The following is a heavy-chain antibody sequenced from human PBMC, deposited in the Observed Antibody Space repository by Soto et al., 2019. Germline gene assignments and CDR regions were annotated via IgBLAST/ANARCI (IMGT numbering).Heavy chain of an antibody. D-gene: IGHD2-2*01. Sequence: QVQLQESGPGLVKPSGTLSLTCAVSGGSISSTNWWTWVRQPPGKGLEWIGEIYHSGSTNYNPSLKRRVTISVDKSKNQFSLQLSSMTAADTAVYYCAAHSGSTSGPLDYWGQGTQVTVSS. CDR3: AAHSGSTSGPLDY. J-gene: IGHJ4*02. V-gene: IGHV4-4*02. CDR2: IYHSGST. CDR1: GGSISSTNW.